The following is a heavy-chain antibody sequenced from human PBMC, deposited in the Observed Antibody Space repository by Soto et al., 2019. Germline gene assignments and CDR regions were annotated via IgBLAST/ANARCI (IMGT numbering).Heavy chain of an antibody. D-gene: IGHD2-2*01. CDR2: ISDDGATT. V-gene: IGHV3-74*01. CDR1: VFVFEVYW. CDR3: TRGPRPSSVGTGAV. J-gene: IGHJ4*02. Sequence: PGWSLRLSCVASVFVFEVYWMHWVRQVPGKGLEWVSRISDDGATTDYADSVRGRFTISRDNANNALYLQMNALRGEDTAVYFCTRGPRPSSVGTGAVWGRGALVTVSS.